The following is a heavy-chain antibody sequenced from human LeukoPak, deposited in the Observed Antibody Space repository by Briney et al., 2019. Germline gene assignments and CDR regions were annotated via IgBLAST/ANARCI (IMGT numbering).Heavy chain of an antibody. CDR1: GFTFRSYA. J-gene: IGHJ6*02. CDR2: ISYDESNS. V-gene: IGHV3-30*04. D-gene: IGHD5/OR15-5a*01. Sequence: GGSLRLSCSGSGFTFRSYAMHWVRQAPGKGLEWVASISYDESNSYYADSVKGRFTISRDNSKNTLNLQMNSLTTEDTAVYYCARLLRFYHFYYGLDVWGQGTTVTVSS. CDR3: ARLLRFYHFYYGLDV.